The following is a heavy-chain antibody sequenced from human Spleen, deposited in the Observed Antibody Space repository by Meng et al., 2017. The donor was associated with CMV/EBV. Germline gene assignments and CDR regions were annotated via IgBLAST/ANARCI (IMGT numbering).Heavy chain of an antibody. D-gene: IGHD2-2*01. V-gene: IGHV3-30*04. CDR2: ISYDGSNK. CDR3: ARTEWGYCSSTSCPNYWYFDL. Sequence: SYAVTWVRQAPGKVLEWVAVISYDGSNKYYADSVKGRFTISRDNSKNTLYLQMNSLRAEDTAVYYCARTEWGYCSSTSCPNYWYFDLWGRGTLVTVSS. J-gene: IGHJ2*01. CDR1: SYA.